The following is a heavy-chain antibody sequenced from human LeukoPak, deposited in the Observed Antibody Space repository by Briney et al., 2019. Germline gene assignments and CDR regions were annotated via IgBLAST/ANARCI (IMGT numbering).Heavy chain of an antibody. V-gene: IGHV3-23*01. J-gene: IGHJ4*02. Sequence: GGSLRLSCAASEFTLSSYGMAWVRQAPGKGPEWVSAIGHGGTTYYTDRVRGRFTISRDNSKNTLYLQMNSLRGEDTAVYYCAKEMASRRPFDCWGQGTLVTVSS. CDR3: AKEMASRRPFDC. CDR2: IGHGGTT. CDR1: EFTLSSYG. D-gene: IGHD5-24*01.